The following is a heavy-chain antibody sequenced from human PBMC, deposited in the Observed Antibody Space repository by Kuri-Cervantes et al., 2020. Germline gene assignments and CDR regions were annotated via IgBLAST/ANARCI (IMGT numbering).Heavy chain of an antibody. Sequence: GESLKISCKGSGYSFTSYWIGWVRQMPGKGLEWMGIIYPGDSDTRYSPSFQGQVTISADKSISTAYLQWSSLKASDTAMYYCARLPVGATGGTGGFDIWGQGTMVTVSS. J-gene: IGHJ3*02. CDR1: GYSFTSYW. D-gene: IGHD1-26*01. V-gene: IGHV5-51*01. CDR2: IYPGDSDT. CDR3: ARLPVGATGGTGGFDI.